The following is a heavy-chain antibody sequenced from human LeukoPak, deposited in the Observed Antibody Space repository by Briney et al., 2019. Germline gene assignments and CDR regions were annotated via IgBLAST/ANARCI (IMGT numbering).Heavy chain of an antibody. V-gene: IGHV3-21*01. CDR1: GFTFTTYG. CDR2: ITTGIGYT. J-gene: IGHJ2*01. CDR3: ARGRYFDL. Sequence: GGSLRLSCSASGFTFTTYGMNWVRQAPGKGLEWVSSITTGIGYTYYAASVKGRFTISRDNAKNSLYLEMNGLRVEDTAVYYCARGRYFDLWGRGTLVTVSS.